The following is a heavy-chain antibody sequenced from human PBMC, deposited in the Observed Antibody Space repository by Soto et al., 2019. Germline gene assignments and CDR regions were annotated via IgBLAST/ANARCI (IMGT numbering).Heavy chain of an antibody. Sequence: QVQLVESGGGVVQPGRSLIVSCAASGHTFSSYGMHWVRQAPGKGLEWVAAISYDGRNKNYADSVEGRFTISRDNSKNTLYLKMNSLRADDTAVYYCAKDTYYHDSSGYYTFDYWGQGTLVTVSS. J-gene: IGHJ4*02. V-gene: IGHV3-30*18. CDR1: GHTFSSYG. D-gene: IGHD3-22*01. CDR2: ISYDGRNK. CDR3: AKDTYYHDSSGYYTFDY.